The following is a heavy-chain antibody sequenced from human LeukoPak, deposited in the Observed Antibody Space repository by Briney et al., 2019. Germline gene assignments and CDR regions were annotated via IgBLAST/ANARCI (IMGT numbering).Heavy chain of an antibody. J-gene: IGHJ4*02. CDR1: GGSITRYY. V-gene: IGHV4-59*08. CDR2: VYSNGNT. CDR3: ARHYDFWTGSYFD. Sequence: SETLSLTCSVSGGSITRYYWSWIRQPPGRGLEWIGFVYSNGNTNYNPSLKSRVTISVDASKNHFSLTLTSVTAADTAVYYCARHYDFWTGSYFDWGQGTPVTVSS. D-gene: IGHD3-3*01.